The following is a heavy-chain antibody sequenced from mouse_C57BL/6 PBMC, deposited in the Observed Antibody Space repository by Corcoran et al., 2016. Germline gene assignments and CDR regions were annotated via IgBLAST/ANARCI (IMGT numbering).Heavy chain of an antibody. CDR3: ARPRSTITTVVAPHWYFDV. D-gene: IGHD1-1*01. Sequence: EVQLQQSGPELVKPGASVKISCKASGYTFTDYYMNWVKQSHGKSLEWIGDINPNNGGTSYNQKFKGKATLTVDKSSSTAYMELRSLTSEDSADYYCARPRSTITTVVAPHWYFDVWGTGTTVTVSS. V-gene: IGHV1-26*01. J-gene: IGHJ1*03. CDR2: INPNNGGT. CDR1: GYTFTDYY.